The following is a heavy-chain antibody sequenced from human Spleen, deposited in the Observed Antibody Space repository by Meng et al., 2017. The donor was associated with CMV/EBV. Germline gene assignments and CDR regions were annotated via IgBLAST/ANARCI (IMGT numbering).Heavy chain of an antibody. V-gene: IGHV4-59*01. J-gene: IGHJ5*02. Sequence: SETLSLTCAVYGGSFSGYYWSWIRQPPGKGLEWIGYIYYSGSTNYNPSLKSRVTISVDTSKNQFSLKLSSVTAADTAVYYCARAGINGTTYWFDPWGQGTLVTVSS. CDR1: GGSFSGYY. D-gene: IGHD1-7*01. CDR3: ARAGINGTTYWFDP. CDR2: IYYSGST.